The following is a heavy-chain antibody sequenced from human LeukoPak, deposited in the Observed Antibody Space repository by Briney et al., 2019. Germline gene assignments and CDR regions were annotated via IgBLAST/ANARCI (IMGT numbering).Heavy chain of an antibody. CDR1: RFTFSIYW. D-gene: IGHD3-16*01. Sequence: GGSLRLSCVASRFTFSIYWMSWVRQAPGKGLEWVANIKQDGREEYYVDSVKGRFSISRDNAKNSLYLQMNSLRAEDTAVYYCAKERMGPRGTFDIWGQGTMVTVSS. V-gene: IGHV3-7*01. CDR3: AKERMGPRGTFDI. J-gene: IGHJ3*02. CDR2: IKQDGREE.